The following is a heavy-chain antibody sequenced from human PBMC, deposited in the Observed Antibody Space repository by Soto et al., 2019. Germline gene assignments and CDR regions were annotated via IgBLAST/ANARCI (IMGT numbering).Heavy chain of an antibody. CDR3: AREGGESSDGLYYFDS. Sequence: SETLSLTCSVSDCSTRVYNYWSWISQPPGKGLECIVHIYYSGNTDYNPSLKSRLAISIDTSKNQFSLKLSSVTAADTAVYFCAREGGESSDGLYYFDSWGQGSLVTVSS. V-gene: IGHV4-30-4*01. J-gene: IGHJ4*02. D-gene: IGHD3-16*01. CDR2: IYYSGNT. CDR1: DCSTRVYNY.